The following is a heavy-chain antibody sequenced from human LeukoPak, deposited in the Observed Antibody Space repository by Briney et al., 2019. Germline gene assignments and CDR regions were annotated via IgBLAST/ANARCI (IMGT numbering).Heavy chain of an antibody. V-gene: IGHV3-21*01. CDR1: GFTFSSYS. CDR3: ARDRHIVVVPAAMDYYYGMDV. CDR2: ISSSSSYI. D-gene: IGHD2-2*01. Sequence: PGGSLRLSCAASGFTFSSYSMNWVRQASGKGLEWVSSISSSSSYIYYADSVKGRFTISRDNAKNSLYLQMNSLRAEDTAVYYCARDRHIVVVPAAMDYYYGMDVWGKGTTVTVSS. J-gene: IGHJ6*04.